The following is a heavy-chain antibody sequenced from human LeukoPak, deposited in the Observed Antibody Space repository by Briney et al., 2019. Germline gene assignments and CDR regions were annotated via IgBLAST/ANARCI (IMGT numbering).Heavy chain of an antibody. V-gene: IGHV4-59*01. D-gene: IGHD5-12*01. CDR3: ATTTAFPGTRYCYYYGMDV. Sequence: SETLSLTCTVSGGSISSYYWSWIRQPPGKGLEWIGYIYYSGSTNYNPSLKSRVTISVDTSKNQFSLKLSSVTAADTAVYYCATTTAFPGTRYCYYYGMDVWGQGTTVTVSS. CDR2: IYYSGST. CDR1: GGSISSYY. J-gene: IGHJ6*02.